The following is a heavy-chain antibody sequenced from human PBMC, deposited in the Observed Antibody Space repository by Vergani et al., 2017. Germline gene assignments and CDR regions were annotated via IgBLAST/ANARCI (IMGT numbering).Heavy chain of an antibody. CDR2: IYYSGST. Sequence: QLQLQESGPGLVKPSETLSLTCTVSGGSISSSSYYWGWIRQPPGKGLGWIGIIYYSGSTYYNPSLKSRVTISVDTSKNQFSLKLSSVTAADTAVYYCARILWNTKFDYWGQGTLVTVSS. CDR1: GGSISSSSYY. D-gene: IGHD3-10*01. J-gene: IGHJ4*02. CDR3: ARILWNTKFDY. V-gene: IGHV4-39*07.